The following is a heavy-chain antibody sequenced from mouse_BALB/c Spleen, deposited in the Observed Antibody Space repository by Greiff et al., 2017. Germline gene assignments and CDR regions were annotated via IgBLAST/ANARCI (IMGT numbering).Heavy chain of an antibody. Sequence: VQLKESGAELVKPGASVKLSCTASGFNIKDTYMHWVKQRPEQGLEWIGRIDPANGNTKYDPKFQGKATITADTSSNTAYLQLSSLTSEDTAVYYCANYGSRDFDVWGAGTTVTVSS. CDR2: IDPANGNT. CDR3: ANYGSRDFDV. D-gene: IGHD1-1*01. CDR1: GFNIKDTY. J-gene: IGHJ1*01. V-gene: IGHV14-3*02.